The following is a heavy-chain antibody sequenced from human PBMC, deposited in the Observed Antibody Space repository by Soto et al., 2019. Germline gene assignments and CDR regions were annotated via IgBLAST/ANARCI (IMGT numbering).Heavy chain of an antibody. Sequence: ASETLSLTCTVSGGSISSGDYYWSWIRQPPGKGLAWIGYIYYSGSTYYNPSLKSRATISVDTSKNQFSLKLSSVTAADTAVYYCARELPTGYSSGWYVDYWGQGTLVTVSS. CDR3: ARELPTGYSSGWYVDY. CDR1: GGSISSGDYY. V-gene: IGHV4-30-4*01. D-gene: IGHD6-25*01. CDR2: IYYSGST. J-gene: IGHJ4*02.